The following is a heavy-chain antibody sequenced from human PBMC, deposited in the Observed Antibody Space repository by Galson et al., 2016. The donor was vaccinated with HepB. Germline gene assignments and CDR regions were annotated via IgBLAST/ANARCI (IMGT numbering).Heavy chain of an antibody. CDR2: IYHSGST. CDR1: GGSIGSSKW. Sequence: LTCAVSGGSIGSSKWWTWVRQPPGKGLEWIGEIYHSGSTNYNPSLKSRVTISVDKSRNQFSLNLSSVTAADTAVYYCAGFYLGDCGRAGCSSDWGQGTLVTVSS. D-gene: IGHD2-15*01. V-gene: IGHV4-4*02. CDR3: AGFYLGDCGRAGCSSD. J-gene: IGHJ4*02.